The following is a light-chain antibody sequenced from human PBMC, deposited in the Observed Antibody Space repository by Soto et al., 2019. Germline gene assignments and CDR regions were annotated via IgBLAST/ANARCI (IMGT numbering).Light chain of an antibody. J-gene: IGKJ1*01. V-gene: IGKV1-5*03. CDR2: KAS. CDR1: QSISSW. CDR3: QQYNSYSWT. Sequence: DIQMTQSPSTLSASVGDRVTITCRASQSISSWLAWFQQKPGKAPKVLIYKASGLESGVPSRFSGSGSGTEFTLTISSLQPDEFATYYCQQYNSYSWTFGQGTKVEIK.